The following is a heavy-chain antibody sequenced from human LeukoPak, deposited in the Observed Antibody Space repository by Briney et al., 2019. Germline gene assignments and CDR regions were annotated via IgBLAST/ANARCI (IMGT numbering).Heavy chain of an antibody. CDR3: AKYIDY. J-gene: IGHJ4*02. Sequence: GGSLRLPCAASGVTFSSSAMNWVRQAPGEGREWVSAISGSGGSTYYADSVKGRFTISRDNSKNTLYLQMNSLRAEDTAVYYCAKYIDYWGQGTLVTVSS. V-gene: IGHV3-23*01. CDR2: ISGSGGST. CDR1: GVTFSSSA.